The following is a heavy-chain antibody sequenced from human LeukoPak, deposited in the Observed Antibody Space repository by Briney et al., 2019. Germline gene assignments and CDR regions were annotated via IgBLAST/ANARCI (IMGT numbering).Heavy chain of an antibody. J-gene: IGHJ4*02. D-gene: IGHD2-2*01. CDR1: GFTFSSYI. V-gene: IGHV3-48*04. CDR3: ARTGPARRYFDY. Sequence: SGGALRFSCAASGFTFSSYIMNWVRQAPGQGLEWGSFITSSSSTIYYADSVKGRFTISRDNAKNSLYLQMNSLRAEHTAVYYCARTGPARRYFDYGAQGPLVTVSS. CDR2: ITSSSSTI.